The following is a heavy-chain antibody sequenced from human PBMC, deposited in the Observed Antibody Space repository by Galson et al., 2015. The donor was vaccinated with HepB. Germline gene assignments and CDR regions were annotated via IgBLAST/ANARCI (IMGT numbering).Heavy chain of an antibody. V-gene: IGHV3-66*01. J-gene: IGHJ3*02. CDR3: ARGVVAARDDAFDI. CDR2: IYSGGST. D-gene: IGHD2-15*01. Sequence: SLRLSCAASGFTVSSNYMSWVRQAPGQGLEWVSVIYSGGSTYYADSVKGRFTISRDNSKNTLYLQMNSLRAEDTAVYYCARGVVAARDDAFDIWGQGTMVIVSS. CDR1: GFTVSSNY.